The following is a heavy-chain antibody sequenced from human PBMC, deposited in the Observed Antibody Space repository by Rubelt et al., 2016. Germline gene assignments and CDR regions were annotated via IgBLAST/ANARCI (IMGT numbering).Heavy chain of an antibody. J-gene: IGHJ5*02. D-gene: IGHD2/OR15-2a*01. CDR2: IYYSGST. V-gene: IGHV4-39*07. CDR3: AREVKTRYIRANARLLFDP. CDR1: GGSISSSSYY. Sequence: QVQLQESGPGLVKPSGTLSLTCTVSGGSISSSSYYWGWIRQPPGKGLEWIGSIYYSGSTYYNPSLWSCVTISVDTSKNHVSLRLSSVTSADTAVYYCAREVKTRYIRANARLLFDPWGQGTLVTVSS.